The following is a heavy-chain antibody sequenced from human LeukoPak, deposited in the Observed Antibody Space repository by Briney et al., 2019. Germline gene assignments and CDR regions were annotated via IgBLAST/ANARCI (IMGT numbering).Heavy chain of an antibody. Sequence: PGGSLRLSCAASGFTFSSYAMPWVRQAPGKGLEWVAVISYDGSNKYYADSVKGRFTISRDNSKNTLYLQMNSLRAEDTAVYYCARFAGRDYYDSSGYYYIDYFDYWGQGTLVTVSS. CDR1: GFTFSSYA. CDR3: ARFAGRDYYDSSGYYYIDYFDY. V-gene: IGHV3-30*04. J-gene: IGHJ4*02. D-gene: IGHD3-22*01. CDR2: ISYDGSNK.